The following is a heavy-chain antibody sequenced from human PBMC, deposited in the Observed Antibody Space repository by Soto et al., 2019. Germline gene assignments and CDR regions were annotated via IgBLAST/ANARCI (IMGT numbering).Heavy chain of an antibody. CDR1: GFTFSSYA. D-gene: IGHD3-10*01. J-gene: IGHJ4*02. CDR2: FTGSGNT. V-gene: IGHV3-23*01. CDR3: AREFASGSPNYDY. Sequence: PGGSLRHSCAASGFTFSSYAMSWVRQAPEKGLEWVSTFTGSGNTYYADSVKGRFTISRDNSKNTLYLQMNSLRAEDTAVYYCAREFASGSPNYDYWGLGTLVTVSS.